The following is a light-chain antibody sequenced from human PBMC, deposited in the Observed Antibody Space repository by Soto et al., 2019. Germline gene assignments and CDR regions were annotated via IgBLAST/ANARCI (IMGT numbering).Light chain of an antibody. Sequence: QSVLTQPASGSGSPGQSITISCTGTSSDVGSYNLVSWYQQHPGKAPKLMIYEVSKWPSGVSNRFSGSKSGNTASLTISGLQAEDEADYYCISYASINTSVFGTGTKVTVL. CDR1: SSDVGSYNL. J-gene: IGLJ1*01. CDR2: EVS. CDR3: ISYASINTSV. V-gene: IGLV2-14*02.